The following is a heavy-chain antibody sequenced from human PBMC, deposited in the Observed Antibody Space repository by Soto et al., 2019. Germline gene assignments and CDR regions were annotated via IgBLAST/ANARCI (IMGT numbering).Heavy chain of an antibody. CDR2: INAGNGNT. CDR1: GYTFTSYA. Sequence: ASVKVSCKASGYTFTSYAMHWVRQAPGQRLEWMGWINAGNGNTKYSQKFQGRVTITRDTSASTAYMELSSLRSEDTAVYYCARGGYSSGWYDYYYYGMDVWGQGTTVTV. V-gene: IGHV1-3*01. J-gene: IGHJ6*02. D-gene: IGHD6-19*01. CDR3: ARGGYSSGWYDYYYYGMDV.